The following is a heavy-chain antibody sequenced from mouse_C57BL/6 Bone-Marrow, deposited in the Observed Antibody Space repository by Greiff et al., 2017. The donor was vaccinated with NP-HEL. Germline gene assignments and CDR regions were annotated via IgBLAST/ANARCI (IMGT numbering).Heavy chain of an antibody. V-gene: IGHV1-26*01. D-gene: IGHD2-4*01. CDR1: GYTFTDYY. CDR3: TSSYDSVAMDY. J-gene: IGHJ4*01. CDR2: INPNNGGT. Sequence: VQLQQSGPELVKPGASVKISCKASGYTFTDYYMNWVKQSHGKSLEWIGDINPNNGGTSYNQKFTGKATLTVDKSSSTAYMELRSLTSEDSAVYCCTSSYDSVAMDYWCQGTSATVTA.